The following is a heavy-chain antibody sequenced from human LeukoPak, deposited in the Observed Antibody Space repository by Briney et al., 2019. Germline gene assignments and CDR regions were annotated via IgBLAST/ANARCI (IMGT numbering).Heavy chain of an antibody. Sequence: PSETLSLTCTVSGGSISSGGYYWSWIRQPPGKGLEWIGYIYHSGSTYYNPSFKSRVTISVDRSKNQFSLKLSSVTAADTAVYYCASYVIAAAGYYFDYWGQGTLVTVSS. CDR3: ASYVIAAAGYYFDY. J-gene: IGHJ4*02. D-gene: IGHD6-13*01. V-gene: IGHV4-30-2*01. CDR1: GGSISSGGYY. CDR2: IYHSGST.